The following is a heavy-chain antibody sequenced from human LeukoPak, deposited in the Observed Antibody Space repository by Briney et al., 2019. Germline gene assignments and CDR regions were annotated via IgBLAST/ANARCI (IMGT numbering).Heavy chain of an antibody. CDR2: INPNSGGT. Sequence: ASVKVSCKASGYTFTGYYMHWVRQAPGQGLEWMGWINPNSGGTNYAQKFQGRVTMTRDTSISTVYMELSRLRSDDTAVYYCARDRGYCSSTSCYEEGGLDYWGQGTLVTVSS. CDR1: GYTFTGYY. J-gene: IGHJ4*02. CDR3: ARDRGYCSSTSCYEEGGLDY. D-gene: IGHD2-2*01. V-gene: IGHV1-2*02.